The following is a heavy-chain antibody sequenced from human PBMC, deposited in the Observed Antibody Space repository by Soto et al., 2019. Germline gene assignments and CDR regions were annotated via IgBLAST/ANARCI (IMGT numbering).Heavy chain of an antibody. J-gene: IGHJ4*02. V-gene: IGHV4-34*01. Sequence: SETLSLTCAVYGGSFSGYYWTWIRQPPGTGLEWIGEINHRGSTNHNPSLKSRVTISVDTSKNQFSLKLTSVTAADTAVYYCARDKITGLFDYWGQGTLVTVS. CDR2: INHRGST. CDR3: ARDKITGLFDY. D-gene: IGHD2-8*02. CDR1: GGSFSGYY.